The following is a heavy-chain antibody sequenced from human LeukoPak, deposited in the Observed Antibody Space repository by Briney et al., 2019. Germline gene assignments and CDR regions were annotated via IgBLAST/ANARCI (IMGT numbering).Heavy chain of an antibody. CDR2: INPNSGGT. J-gene: IGHJ6*03. V-gene: IGHV1-2*06. D-gene: IGHD6-13*01. CDR3: ARGVAAAGKDPSHYCYMDV. Sequence: ASVKVSCKASGYTFTGYYMHWVRQAPGQGLEWMGRINPNSGGTNYAQKFQGRVTMTRDTSISTAYMELSRLRSDDTAVYYCARGVAAAGKDPSHYCYMDVWGKGTTVTVSS. CDR1: GYTFTGYY.